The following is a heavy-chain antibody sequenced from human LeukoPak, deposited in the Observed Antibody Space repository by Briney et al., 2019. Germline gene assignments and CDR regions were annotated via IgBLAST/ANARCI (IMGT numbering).Heavy chain of an antibody. CDR2: ISADGGNT. CDR3: AKESGKFDY. J-gene: IGHJ4*02. Sequence: GGSLRLSCVASGLNFGDSAMHWVRQAPGKGLEWVSLISADGGNTFSVDSVKGRFSISRDNSKNSLYLQMDSLRSEDTAMYYCAKESGKFDYWGQGTLVAVSS. V-gene: IGHV3-43*02. CDR1: GLNFGDSA.